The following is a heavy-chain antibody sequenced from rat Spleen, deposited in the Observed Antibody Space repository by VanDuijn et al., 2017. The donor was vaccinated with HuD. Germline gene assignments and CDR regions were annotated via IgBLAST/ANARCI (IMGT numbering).Heavy chain of an antibody. V-gene: IGHV5-25*01. J-gene: IGHJ3*01. D-gene: IGHD1-6*01. CDR1: GFTFSNYD. CDR3: ASHGPRISRFAY. Sequence: EVHLVESGGGLVQPGRSLKLSCAASGFTFSNYDMAWVRQAPTKGLEWIASISPTGGDTYYRDSVKGRFTISRDNAKSTLYLQMERLRSEDTATYYCASHGPRISRFAYWGQGTLVTVSS. CDR2: ISPTGGDT.